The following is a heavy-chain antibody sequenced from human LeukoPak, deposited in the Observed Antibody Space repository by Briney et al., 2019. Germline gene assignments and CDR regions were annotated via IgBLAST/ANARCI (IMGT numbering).Heavy chain of an antibody. J-gene: IGHJ4*02. D-gene: IGHD6-19*01. CDR2: ISAYNGST. Sequence: ASVKVSCKASGYTFTSYGISWVRQAPGQGLEWMGWISAYNGSTNYAQKLQGRVTMTTDTSTSTAYMELRSLRSDDTAVYYCARDLYEEYSSGWSDYWGQGTLVTVSS. V-gene: IGHV1-18*01. CDR1: GYTFTSYG. CDR3: ARDLYEEYSSGWSDY.